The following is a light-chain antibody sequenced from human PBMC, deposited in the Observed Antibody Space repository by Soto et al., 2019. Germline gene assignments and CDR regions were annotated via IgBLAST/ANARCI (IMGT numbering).Light chain of an antibody. CDR1: QSDSSN. J-gene: IGKJ1*01. CDR3: QRYNNWPTWT. Sequence: EIVMTQSPATLSVSPGERATLSCRASQSDSSNLAWYQQKPGQAPRLLIYGASTRATGIPARFSGSGSGTEFTLTISSLQSADFAVYYCQRYNNWPTWTFGQGTKVEIK. CDR2: GAS. V-gene: IGKV3-15*01.